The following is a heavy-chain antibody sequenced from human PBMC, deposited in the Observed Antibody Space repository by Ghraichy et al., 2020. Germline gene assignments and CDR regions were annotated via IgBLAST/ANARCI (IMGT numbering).Heavy chain of an antibody. Sequence: SCAASEFTFSSYWMHWVRQAPGRGLVWVSRVKSDGSSTDYADSVKGRFTISRDNARNTLHLEMNSLTAEDTAVYYCARGVGSAPRSAFDIWGQGTMVTVSS. V-gene: IGHV3-74*01. CDR3: ARGVGSAPRSAFDI. CDR1: EFTFSSYW. D-gene: IGHD3-16*01. J-gene: IGHJ3*02. CDR2: VKSDGSST.